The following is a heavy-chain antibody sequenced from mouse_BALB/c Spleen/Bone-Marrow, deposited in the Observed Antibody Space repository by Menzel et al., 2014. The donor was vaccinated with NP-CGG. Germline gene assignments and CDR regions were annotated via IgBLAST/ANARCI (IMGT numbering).Heavy chain of an antibody. D-gene: IGHD1-2*01. CDR2: IWAGGST. CDR3: ARGPFITTVHYYAMDY. CDR1: GFSLTSYG. V-gene: IGHV2-9*02. Sequence: VKLVESGPGLVAPSQSLSITCTVSGFSLTSYGVHWVRQPPGKGLEWLGVIWAGGSTNYNSDLMSRLSISKDNSKSQVFLKMNSLQTDDTAMYYCARGPFITTVHYYAMDYWGQGTSVTVSS. J-gene: IGHJ4*01.